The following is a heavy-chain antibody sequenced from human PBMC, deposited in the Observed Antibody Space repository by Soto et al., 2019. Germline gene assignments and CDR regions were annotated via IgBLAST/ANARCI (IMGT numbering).Heavy chain of an antibody. V-gene: IGHV3-23*01. Sequence: GGSLRLSCAASGFTFSSYAMSWVRQAPGKGLEWVSAISGSGGSTYYADSVKGRFPIYRDNSKNTLYLQMNSLRAEDMAVYYCAKAGSTGTTPRYVDYWGQGTLVTVSS. CDR3: AKAGSTGTTPRYVDY. CDR1: GFTFSSYA. CDR2: ISGSGGST. J-gene: IGHJ4*02. D-gene: IGHD1-1*01.